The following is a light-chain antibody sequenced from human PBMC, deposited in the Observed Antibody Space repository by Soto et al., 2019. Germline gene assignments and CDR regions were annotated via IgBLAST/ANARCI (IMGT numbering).Light chain of an antibody. CDR1: QSVSSSY. V-gene: IGKV3-20*01. Sequence: EIVLTQSPGTLSLSPGERATLSCRASQSVSSSYLAWYQQKPGQSPSLPIYGASSRATGIPDRFSDSGSVTYFNLTISRLETEDFEVYYCQQYGSSPRTFGQGTKMEIK. CDR2: GAS. J-gene: IGKJ2*01. CDR3: QQYGSSPRT.